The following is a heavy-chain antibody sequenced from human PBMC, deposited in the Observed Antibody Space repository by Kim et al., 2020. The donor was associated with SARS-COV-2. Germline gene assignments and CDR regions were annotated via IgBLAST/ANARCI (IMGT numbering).Heavy chain of an antibody. CDR2: IYSGGST. CDR3: ARGYGDYVPFYYYYGMDV. V-gene: IGHV3-66*01. D-gene: IGHD4-17*01. J-gene: IGHJ6*02. CDR1: GFTVSSNY. Sequence: GGSLRLSCAASGFTVSSNYMSWVRQAPGKGLEWVSVIYSGGSTYYADSVKGRFTISRDNSKNTLYLQMNSLRAEDTAVYYCARGYGDYVPFYYYYGMDVWGQGTTVTVSS.